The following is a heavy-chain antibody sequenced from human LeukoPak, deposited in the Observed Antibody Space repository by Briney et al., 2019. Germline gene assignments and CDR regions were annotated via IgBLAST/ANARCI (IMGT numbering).Heavy chain of an antibody. J-gene: IGHJ4*02. CDR3: AKANWVSNADAVW. V-gene: IGHV3-23*01. CDR1: GFSFSDYA. CDR2: LRGGGEI. D-gene: IGHD1-1*01. Sequence: GGSLRLSCAASGFSFSDYAMSWVRQAPARGPEWVSSLRGGGEIFYADSVKGRFTLSRDDSRNTVYLQLNNLRVEDTAIYYCAKANWVSNADAVWWGQGTQVTVSS.